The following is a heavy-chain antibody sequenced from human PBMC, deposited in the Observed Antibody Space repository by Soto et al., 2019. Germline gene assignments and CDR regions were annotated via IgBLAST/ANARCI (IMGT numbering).Heavy chain of an antibody. J-gene: IGHJ6*02. CDR2: MNPNSGNT. V-gene: IGHV1-8*01. Sequence: ASVKVSCKASGYTFTNYDINWVRQATGQGLEGMGWMNPNSGNTGYAQKFQGRVTMTRNTSISTAYMELSSLRPEDTAVYYCARARSIRFLEWLPSYGMDVWGQGTTVTVSS. CDR3: ARARSIRFLEWLPSYGMDV. CDR1: GYTFTNYD. D-gene: IGHD3-3*01.